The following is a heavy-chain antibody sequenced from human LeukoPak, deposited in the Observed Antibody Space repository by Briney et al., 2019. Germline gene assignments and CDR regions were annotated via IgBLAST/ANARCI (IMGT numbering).Heavy chain of an antibody. CDR1: GGSISSSSYY. CDR2: IYYSGST. D-gene: IGHD4-11*01. Sequence: PSETLSLTCTVSGGSISSSSYYWGWIRQPPGKGLEWIGSIYYSGSTYYNPSLKGRVTISVDTSKNQFSLKLSSVTAADTAVYYCASDMTTANYWGQGTLVTVSS. CDR3: ASDMTTANY. J-gene: IGHJ4*02. V-gene: IGHV4-39*07.